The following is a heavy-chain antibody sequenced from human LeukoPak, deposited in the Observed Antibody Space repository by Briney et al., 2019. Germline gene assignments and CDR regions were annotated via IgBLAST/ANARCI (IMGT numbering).Heavy chain of an antibody. Sequence: SPSETLSLTCSVSGVSISTTSYYWAWIRQPPGKGLEWIGYTYSSGYTYYNPSLKSRLTISVDTSRNQFSLKLSSVTAADTAMYYCARAYCDSTGCPPVYWGQGTLVTVSS. CDR3: ARAYCDSTGCPPVY. CDR2: TYSSGYT. J-gene: IGHJ4*02. V-gene: IGHV4-31*03. CDR1: GVSISTTSYY. D-gene: IGHD2-2*01.